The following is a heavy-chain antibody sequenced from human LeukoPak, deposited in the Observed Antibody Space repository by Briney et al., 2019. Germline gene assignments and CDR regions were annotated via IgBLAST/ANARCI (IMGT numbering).Heavy chain of an antibody. CDR2: INPSGRM. V-gene: IGHV4-34*01. CDR3: ARGRHEVSMIVVVMTAVSYYLDV. J-gene: IGHJ6*03. Sequence: KPSETLSLTCAVYGGTFSAYYWTWIRQAPGKGLEWIGEINPSGRMSYKPSLKSRLTISVDASKNQFSLNLRSLTAADTAVYYCARGRHEVSMIVVVMTAVSYYLDVWGKGTTVTVS. D-gene: IGHD3-22*01. CDR1: GGTFSAYY.